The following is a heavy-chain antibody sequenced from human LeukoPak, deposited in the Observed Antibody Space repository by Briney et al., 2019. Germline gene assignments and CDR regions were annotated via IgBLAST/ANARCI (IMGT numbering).Heavy chain of an antibody. Sequence: PGGSLRLSCAASGFTFSSYSMNWVRQAPGKGLEWVSYISSSGSTIYYADSVKGRFTISRDSAKNSLYLQMNSLRVEDTAVYYCAARYSSSWPNDYWGQGTLVTVSS. CDR1: GFTFSSYS. V-gene: IGHV3-48*04. D-gene: IGHD6-13*01. J-gene: IGHJ4*02. CDR3: AARYSSSWPNDY. CDR2: ISSSGSTI.